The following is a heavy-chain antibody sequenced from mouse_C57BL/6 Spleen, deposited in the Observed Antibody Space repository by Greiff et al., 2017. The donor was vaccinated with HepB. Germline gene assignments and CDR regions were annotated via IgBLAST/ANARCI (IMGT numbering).Heavy chain of an antibody. CDR1: GFTFSSYT. Sequence: EVKLVESGGGLVKPGGSLKLSCAASGFTFSSYTMSWVRQTPEKRLEWVATISGGGGNTYYPDSVKGRFTISRDNAKNTLYLQMSSLRSEDTALYYCASLYYYGSSPWFAYWGQGTLVTVSA. CDR2: ISGGGGNT. V-gene: IGHV5-9*01. CDR3: ASLYYYGSSPWFAY. D-gene: IGHD1-1*01. J-gene: IGHJ3*01.